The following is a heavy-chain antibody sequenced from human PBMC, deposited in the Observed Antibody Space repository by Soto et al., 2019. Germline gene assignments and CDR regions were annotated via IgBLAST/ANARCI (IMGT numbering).Heavy chain of an antibody. CDR1: GGSISSSNW. CDR2: IYHSGST. CDR3: AREAYDFWSGYSAYNWFDP. D-gene: IGHD3-3*01. J-gene: IGHJ5*02. Sequence: PSETLSLTCAVSGGSISSSNWWSWVRQPPGKGLEWIGEIYHSGSTNYNPSLKSRVTISVDKSKNQFYLKLSSVTAADTAVYYCAREAYDFWSGYSAYNWFDPWGQGTLVTVSA. V-gene: IGHV4-4*02.